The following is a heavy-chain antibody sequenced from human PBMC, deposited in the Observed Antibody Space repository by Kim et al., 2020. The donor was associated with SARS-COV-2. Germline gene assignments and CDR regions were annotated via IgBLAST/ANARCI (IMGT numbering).Heavy chain of an antibody. CDR2: IYYSGST. CDR1: GGSISSYY. J-gene: IGHJ4*02. CDR3: ASSGYSGYGYYYFDY. D-gene: IGHD5-12*01. Sequence: SETLSLTCTVSGGSISSYYWSWIRQPPGKGLEWIGYIYYSGSTNYNPSLKSRVTISVDTSKNQFSLKLSSVTAADTAVYYCASSGYSGYGYYYFDYWGQGTLVTVSS. V-gene: IGHV4-59*08.